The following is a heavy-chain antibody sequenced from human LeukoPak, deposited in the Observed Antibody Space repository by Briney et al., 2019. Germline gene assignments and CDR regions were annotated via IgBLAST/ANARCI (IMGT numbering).Heavy chain of an antibody. D-gene: IGHD2-15*01. V-gene: IGHV3-23*01. CDR3: ARGIPDYSSLAY. CDR1: GFTFSSDS. J-gene: IGHJ4*02. CDR2: ISGSGGST. Sequence: GGSLRLSCAASGFTFSSDSMTWVRQAPGKGLEWVSTISGSGGSTFYADSVKGRFTISRDNAKNTVYLQMNSLRVEDTGIYFCARGIPDYSSLAYWGQGALVTVSS.